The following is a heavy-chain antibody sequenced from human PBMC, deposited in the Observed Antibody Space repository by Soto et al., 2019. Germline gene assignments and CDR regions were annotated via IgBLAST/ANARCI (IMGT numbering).Heavy chain of an antibody. CDR2: IYYSGST. V-gene: IGHV4-59*01. D-gene: IGHD2-2*01. J-gene: IGHJ6*02. Sequence: PSETLSLTCTVSGGSISSYYWSWIRQPPGKGLEWIGYIYYSGSTNYNPSLKSRVTISVDTSKNQFSLKLSSVTAADTAVYYCARGGSVVVVPAATYGMDVWGQGTTVTVS. CDR1: GGSISSYY. CDR3: ARGGSVVVVPAATYGMDV.